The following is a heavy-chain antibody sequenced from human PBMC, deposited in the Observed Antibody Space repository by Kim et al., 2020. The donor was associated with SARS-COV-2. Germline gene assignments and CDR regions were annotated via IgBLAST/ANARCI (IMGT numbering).Heavy chain of an antibody. V-gene: IGHV4-39*07. D-gene: IGHD2-15*01. CDR3: ARAHLSIGYCSGGSCYWGY. Sequence: SETLSLTCTVSGGSISSSSYYWGWIRQPPGKGLEWIGSIYYSGSTYYNPSLKSRVTISVDTSKNQFSLKLSSVTAADTAVYYCARAHLSIGYCSGGSCYWGYWGQGTLVTVSS. J-gene: IGHJ4*02. CDR1: GGSISSSSYY. CDR2: IYYSGST.